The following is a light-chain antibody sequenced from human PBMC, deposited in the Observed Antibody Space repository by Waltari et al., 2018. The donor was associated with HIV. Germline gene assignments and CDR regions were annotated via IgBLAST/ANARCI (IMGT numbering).Light chain of an antibody. Sequence: SVLTQPPSVSGAPGQRVTISCSESGSNIGATYDVHWDQHLPGTAPKLLIYGNSNRPSGVPDRFSGSKSGTSASLAIPGLQPEDEGDYYCQSYDSRLSGSVFGGGTKLTVL. V-gene: IGLV1-40*01. CDR1: GSNIGATYD. CDR3: QSYDSRLSGSV. J-gene: IGLJ2*01. CDR2: GNS.